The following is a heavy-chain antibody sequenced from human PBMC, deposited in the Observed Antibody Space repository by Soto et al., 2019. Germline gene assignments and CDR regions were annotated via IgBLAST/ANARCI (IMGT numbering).Heavy chain of an antibody. D-gene: IGHD3-10*01. Sequence: SETLSLTCTVSGGSINYYSWSWIRQPPGKGLEYIGYIYYSGSTNYNPSLKSRVTISVDTSKNQFSLKLSSVTAADTAVYYCASRKSSPYFDYWGQGTLVTVSS. V-gene: IGHV4-59*01. CDR3: ASRKSSPYFDY. J-gene: IGHJ4*02. CDR2: IYYSGST. CDR1: GGSINYYS.